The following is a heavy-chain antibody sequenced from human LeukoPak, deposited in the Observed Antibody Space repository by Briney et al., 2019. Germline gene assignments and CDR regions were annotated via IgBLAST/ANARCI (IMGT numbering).Heavy chain of an antibody. D-gene: IGHD6-19*01. CDR1: GFTFSNYW. V-gene: IGHV3-7*01. CDR3: ARDSSGWTYYFDY. J-gene: IGHJ4*02. CDR2: IKQDGSEK. Sequence: GGSLRLSCAASGFTFSNYWMSWVRQAPGKGLEWVANIKQDGSEKYYVDSVKGRFTISRDNAKNSLYLQMNSLRAEDTAVYYCARDSSGWTYYFDYWGQGTLVTVSS.